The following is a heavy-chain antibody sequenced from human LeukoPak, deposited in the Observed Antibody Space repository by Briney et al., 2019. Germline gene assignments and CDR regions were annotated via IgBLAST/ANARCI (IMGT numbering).Heavy chain of an antibody. CDR2: IHHAGAT. J-gene: IGHJ5*02. CDR3: ARVRYCSSTSCP. CDR1: DYYISSGHY. D-gene: IGHD2-2*01. V-gene: IGHV4-38-2*02. Sequence: SETLSLTCTVSDYYISSGHYWGWIRQPPGKGLEWIGNIHHAGATYYNPSLKSRVTISVDTSKNQFSLKLSSVTAADTAVYYCARVRYCSSTSCPWGQGTLVTVSS.